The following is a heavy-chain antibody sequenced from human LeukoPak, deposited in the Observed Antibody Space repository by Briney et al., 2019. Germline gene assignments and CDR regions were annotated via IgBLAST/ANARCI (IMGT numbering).Heavy chain of an antibody. CDR2: IIPIFGTA. CDR3: ARDPLPSGIAVAGIDWFDP. V-gene: IGHV1-69*13. D-gene: IGHD6-19*01. CDR1: GGTFSSYA. J-gene: IGHJ5*02. Sequence: GASVKVSCKASGGTFSSYAISWVRQAPGQGLEWMGGIIPIFGTANYAQKFQGRVTITADESTSTAYMVLSSLRSEDTAVYYCARDPLPSGIAVAGIDWFDPWGRGTLVTVPP.